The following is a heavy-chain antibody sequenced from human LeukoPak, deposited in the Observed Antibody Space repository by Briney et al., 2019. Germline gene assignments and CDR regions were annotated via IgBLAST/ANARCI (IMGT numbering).Heavy chain of an antibody. J-gene: IGHJ4*02. V-gene: IGHV1-2*02. CDR1: GYTFTDYY. CDR3: ATVHHRYYDFWSGYYTTNY. Sequence: ASVKVSCKASGYTFTDYYMHWVRQAPGQGLEGMGWINPNSGGTNYAQKLQGRVTMTRDTSISTAYIELSRLRSDDTAVYYCATVHHRYYDFWSGYYTTNYWGQGTLVTVSS. CDR2: INPNSGGT. D-gene: IGHD3-3*01.